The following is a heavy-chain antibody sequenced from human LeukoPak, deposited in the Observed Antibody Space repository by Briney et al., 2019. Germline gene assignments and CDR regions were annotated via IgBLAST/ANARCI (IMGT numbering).Heavy chain of an antibody. V-gene: IGHV4-4*09. J-gene: IGHJ5*02. CDR3: ARKAPKQGWCDR. Sequence: PSETLSLTCTVSGGSNNSYYWSWIRQPPGKGLEWIGYTHPSGNTNYSPSLKSRVTISIDMSRNQFSLKLSSVTAADTAVYYCARKAPKQGWCDRWGQGALVSVCS. D-gene: IGHD6-13*01. CDR2: THPSGNT. CDR1: GGSNNSYY.